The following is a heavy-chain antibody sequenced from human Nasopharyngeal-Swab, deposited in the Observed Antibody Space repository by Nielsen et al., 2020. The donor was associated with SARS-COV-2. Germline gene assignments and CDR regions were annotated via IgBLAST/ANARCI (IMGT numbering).Heavy chain of an antibody. V-gene: IGHV3-66*01. D-gene: IGHD2-2*01. J-gene: IGHJ4*02. Sequence: GESLKISCAASGFTVTSNYMSWVRQAPGKGLEWVSIIYDGGSTYYADSVRGRFTISRDYSKNTLYLQMNSLRAEDTAVYYCARYCSTTSCPRGFDYWGQGTLVTVSS. CDR2: IYDGGST. CDR1: GFTVTSNY. CDR3: ARYCSTTSCPRGFDY.